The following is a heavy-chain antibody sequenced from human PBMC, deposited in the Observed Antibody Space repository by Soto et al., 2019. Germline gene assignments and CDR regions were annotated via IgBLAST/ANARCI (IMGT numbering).Heavy chain of an antibody. CDR1: GFTVRNNY. Sequence: EAQLVESGGGLVQPGGSLRLSCAASGFTVRNNYMSWVRQAPGKGLEGVSVIYSGGNTYYADSVQGRFTISRDNSKSTIYLQMNSLRAEDTAVYYCVRDYAWYFDLWGRGTLVTVTS. V-gene: IGHV3-66*01. CDR2: IYSGGNT. D-gene: IGHD4-17*01. J-gene: IGHJ2*01. CDR3: VRDYAWYFDL.